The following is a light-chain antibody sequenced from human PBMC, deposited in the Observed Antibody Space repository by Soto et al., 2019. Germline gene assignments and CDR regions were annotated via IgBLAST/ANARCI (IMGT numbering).Light chain of an antibody. CDR3: QQYNNSLWT. V-gene: IGKV3-20*01. J-gene: IGKJ1*01. Sequence: ETVLTQSPGTLSLSPGERAILSCRASQSVSSTYLAWYQQKPGQAPRLLIYGASSRATGIPDRFSGSGSGTNFTLPISRLEPEDFAVDYCQQYNNSLWTFGQGTKVDIK. CDR2: GAS. CDR1: QSVSSTY.